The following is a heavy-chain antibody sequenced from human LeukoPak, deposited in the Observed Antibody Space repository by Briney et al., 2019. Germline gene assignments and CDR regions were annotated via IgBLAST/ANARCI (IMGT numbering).Heavy chain of an antibody. V-gene: IGHV3-23*01. D-gene: IGHD1-7*01. CDR1: GFSFSTYN. J-gene: IGHJ4*02. CDR2: FSGSGGST. CDR3: AKEGKTRNWNYFQAKPVY. Sequence: GGSLRLSCAASGFSFSTYNMNWVRQAPGKGLEWVSAFSGSGGSTYYADSVKGRFTISRDNPKNTLYLQMNSLRAEDTAVYYCAKEGKTRNWNYFQAKPVYWGQGTLVIVSS.